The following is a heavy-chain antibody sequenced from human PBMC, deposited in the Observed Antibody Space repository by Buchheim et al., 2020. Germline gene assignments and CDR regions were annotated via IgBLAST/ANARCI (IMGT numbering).Heavy chain of an antibody. V-gene: IGHV3-30*04. Sequence: QVQLVESGGGVVQPGRSLRLSCAASGFTFSSYAMHWVRQAPGKGLEWVAVISYDGSNKYYADSVKGRFTISRDNAKKTLYLQMNSLRAEDTAVYYCARDMGGGVAGKAYLFYWGQGTL. CDR2: ISYDGSNK. CDR1: GFTFSSYA. CDR3: ARDMGGGVAGKAYLFY. J-gene: IGHJ4*02. D-gene: IGHD6-19*01.